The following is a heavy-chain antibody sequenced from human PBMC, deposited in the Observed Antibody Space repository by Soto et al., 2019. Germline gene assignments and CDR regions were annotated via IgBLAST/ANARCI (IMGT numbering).Heavy chain of an antibody. CDR3: AKGDCSGGSCSIDY. D-gene: IGHD2-15*01. CDR1: GFTFSSYA. V-gene: IGHV3-23*01. J-gene: IGHJ4*02. Sequence: EVQLLESGGGLVQPGGSLRLSCAASGFTFSSYAMSWVRQAPGKGLEWVSAISGSGGSTYYADSVKGRFTISSDNSQNTLYLQMNSLRAEETAVYYCAKGDCSGGSCSIDYWGQGTLVTVSS. CDR2: ISGSGGST.